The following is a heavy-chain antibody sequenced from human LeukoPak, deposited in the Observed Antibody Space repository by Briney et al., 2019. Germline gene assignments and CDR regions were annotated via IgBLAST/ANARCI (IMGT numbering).Heavy chain of an antibody. D-gene: IGHD6-13*01. J-gene: IGHJ2*01. Sequence: SETLSVTCTVSGGSISSYYWSWIRQPAGKGLEWIGRIYTSGSTNYNPSLKSRVTMSVDTSKNQFSLKLSSVTAADTAVYYCARHGSSWYLNWYFDLWGRGTLVTVSS. CDR3: ARHGSSWYLNWYFDL. CDR2: IYTSGST. V-gene: IGHV4-4*07. CDR1: GGSISSYY.